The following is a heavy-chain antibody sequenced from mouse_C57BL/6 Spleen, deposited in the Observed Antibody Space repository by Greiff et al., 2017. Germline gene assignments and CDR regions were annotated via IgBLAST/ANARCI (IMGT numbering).Heavy chain of an antibody. V-gene: IGHV1-55*01. Sequence: QVQLQQPGAELVKPGASVKMSCKASGYTFTSYWITWVKQRPGQGLEWIGDIYPGSGSTNYNEKFKSKATLTVDTSSSTAYMQLSSLTSEDSAVYYCARWGNDYDGAMDYWGQGTSVTVSS. D-gene: IGHD2-4*01. CDR3: ARWGNDYDGAMDY. CDR1: GYTFTSYW. CDR2: IYPGSGST. J-gene: IGHJ4*01.